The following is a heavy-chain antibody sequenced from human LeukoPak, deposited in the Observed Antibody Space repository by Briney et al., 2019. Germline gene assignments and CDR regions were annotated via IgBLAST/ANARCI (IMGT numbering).Heavy chain of an antibody. CDR2: IIPIFGTA. CDR3: ARVGCSSTSCYPENWFDP. J-gene: IGHJ5*02. CDR1: GGTFSSYA. V-gene: IGHV1-69*05. Sequence: SVKVSCKASGGTFSSYAISWVRQAPGQGLEWMGGIIPIFGTANYAQKFQGRVTITTDESTSTAYMELSSLRSEETGVHYCARVGCSSTSCYPENWFDPWGQGTLVTVSS. D-gene: IGHD2-2*01.